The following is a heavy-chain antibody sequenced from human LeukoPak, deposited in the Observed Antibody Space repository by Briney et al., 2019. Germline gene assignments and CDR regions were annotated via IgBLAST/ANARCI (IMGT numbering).Heavy chain of an antibody. CDR2: INHSGST. D-gene: IGHD4-23*01. CDR3: ARFDGTTVVTDY. CDR1: GGSFSGYY. J-gene: IGHJ4*02. V-gene: IGHV4-34*01. Sequence: PSETLSLTCAVYGGSFSGYYWSWIRQPPGKGLEWIGEINHSGSTNYNPSLKSRVTISVDTSKNQFSLKLSSVTAADTAMYYCARFDGTTVVTDYWGQGTLVTVSS.